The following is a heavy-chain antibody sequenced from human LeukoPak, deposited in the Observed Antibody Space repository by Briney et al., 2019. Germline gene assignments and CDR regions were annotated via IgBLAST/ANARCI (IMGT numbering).Heavy chain of an antibody. CDR2: IYYSGST. D-gene: IGHD6-13*01. V-gene: IGHV4-39*01. CDR1: GGSLSSSSYY. Sequence: PSETLSLTCTVSGGSLSSSSYYWGWIRQPPGKGLEWIGSIYYSGSTYYNPSLKSRVTISVDTSKNQFSLKLSSVTAADTAVYYCARHLPLHYRSSLGYFQHWGQGTLVTVSS. J-gene: IGHJ1*01. CDR3: ARHLPLHYRSSLGYFQH.